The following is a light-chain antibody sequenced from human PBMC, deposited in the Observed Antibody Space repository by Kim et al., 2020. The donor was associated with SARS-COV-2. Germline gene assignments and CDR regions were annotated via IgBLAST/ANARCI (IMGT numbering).Light chain of an antibody. V-gene: IGLV3-21*04. CDR3: QVWDSSSDHLYV. CDR1: NIGVKS. J-gene: IGLJ1*01. Sequence: PGKTARNTCGGNNIGVKSVHWYQQKPGQAPVLVIYYDSDRPSGIPERFSGSNSGNTATLTISRVEAGDEADYYCQVWDSSSDHLYVFGTGTKVTVL. CDR2: YDS.